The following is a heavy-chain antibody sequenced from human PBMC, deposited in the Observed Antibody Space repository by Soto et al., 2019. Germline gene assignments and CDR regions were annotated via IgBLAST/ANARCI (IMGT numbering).Heavy chain of an antibody. D-gene: IGHD5-12*01. CDR2: ISGSGGST. Sequence: PGGSLRLSCAASGFSFSTYAMNWVRQAPGKGLEWVSTISGSGGSTFYAEFMKGRFTISRDNSKNTLYLQMSSLRGEDTAVYYCAKGRGYSAYKLDYWGQGTLVTVSS. J-gene: IGHJ4*02. CDR3: AKGRGYSAYKLDY. CDR1: GFSFSTYA. V-gene: IGHV3-23*01.